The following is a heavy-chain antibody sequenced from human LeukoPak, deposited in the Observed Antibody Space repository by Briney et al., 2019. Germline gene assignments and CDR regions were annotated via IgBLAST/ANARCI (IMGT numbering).Heavy chain of an antibody. J-gene: IGHJ3*02. CDR2: IYPGDSDT. Sequence: GESLKISCEAFGYSFTGHWIGLVRQMPGRGLEFMGTIYPGDSDTRYGPSFEGRVTISVDKSLNTAYLQWSGLEASDTAMYYCARYGKSGTYSHGFDIWGQGTMVIVSS. D-gene: IGHD3-10*01. CDR1: GYSFTGHW. V-gene: IGHV5-51*01. CDR3: ARYGKSGTYSHGFDI.